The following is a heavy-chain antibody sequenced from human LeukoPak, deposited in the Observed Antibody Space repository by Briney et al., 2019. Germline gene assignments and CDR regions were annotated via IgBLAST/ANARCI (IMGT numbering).Heavy chain of an antibody. J-gene: IGHJ4*02. CDR3: ARAEGYNYYDS. Sequence: GGSLRLSCAASGFTVSSNYMSWVRQAPGKGLEWVSVIYSGGSTYYADSVKGRFTISRDNSKNTLYLQMNSLRAEDTAVYYCARAEGYNYYDSWGQGTLVTVSS. V-gene: IGHV3-66*01. D-gene: IGHD6-13*01. CDR2: IYSGGST. CDR1: GFTVSSNY.